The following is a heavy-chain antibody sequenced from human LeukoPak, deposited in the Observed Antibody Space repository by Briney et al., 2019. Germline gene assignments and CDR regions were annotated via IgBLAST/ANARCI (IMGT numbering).Heavy chain of an antibody. CDR2: ISHSGST. V-gene: IGHV4-38-2*01. D-gene: IGHD3-3*01. Sequence: SETLSLTCAVSGYSISSDYYWGWIRQPPGKGLEWIGSISHSGSTYYSPSLKSRLTISVDTSKNQFSLKLSSVTAADMAVYYCAGAPYNFWSAYLDYWGQGTLVTASS. CDR1: GYSISSDYY. CDR3: AGAPYNFWSAYLDY. J-gene: IGHJ4*02.